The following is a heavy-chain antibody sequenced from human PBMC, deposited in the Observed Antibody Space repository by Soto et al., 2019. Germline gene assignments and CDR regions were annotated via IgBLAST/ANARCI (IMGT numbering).Heavy chain of an antibody. J-gene: IGHJ6*02. CDR3: GRSIRGPRRFNGMDV. Sequence: SGPPLVNPTETLTLTYTFSGFSLTSPGMCVSWIRQSPGKALEWLALIERDDDDKYYSTSLKTRLTISKDTRKNQVVLTMANMEAAYTATYDCGRSIRGPRRFNGMDVWGQGTTVTVSS. CDR1: GFSLTSPGMC. D-gene: IGHD1-20*01. CDR2: IERDDDDK. V-gene: IGHV2-70*13.